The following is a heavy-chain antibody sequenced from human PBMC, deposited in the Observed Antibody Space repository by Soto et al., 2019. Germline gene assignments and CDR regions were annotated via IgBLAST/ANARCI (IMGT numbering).Heavy chain of an antibody. CDR1: GYTFTTYY. CDR2: INPNGGST. CDR3: ARAXXXXXXTXFHGNCDY. D-gene: IGHD1-26*01. V-gene: IGHV1-46*01. Sequence: QVQLVQSGAEVKRPGASVKVSCKASGYTFTTYYMHWVRQAPGQGLEWLGIINPNGGSTTYAQKFQGRVTMTXDTSXSTXYLEXSXXRSEDTAVYXXARAXXXXXXTXFHGNCDYWGQGTLVTVSA. J-gene: IGHJ4*02.